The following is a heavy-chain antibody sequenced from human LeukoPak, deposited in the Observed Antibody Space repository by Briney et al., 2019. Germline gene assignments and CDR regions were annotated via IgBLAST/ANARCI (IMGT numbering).Heavy chain of an antibody. CDR3: ARGQDYYDSSGYYYALDF. CDR2: ISSSTTYI. Sequence: GGSLRLSCAASGFTFSSYTMNWVRQAPRKGLEWVSSISSSTTYIYYADSVKGRFTISRDNAKNSLYLQLNSLRAEDTAVYYCARGQDYYDSSGYYYALDFWGQGTLVTVSS. J-gene: IGHJ4*02. CDR1: GFTFSSYT. V-gene: IGHV3-21*01. D-gene: IGHD3-22*01.